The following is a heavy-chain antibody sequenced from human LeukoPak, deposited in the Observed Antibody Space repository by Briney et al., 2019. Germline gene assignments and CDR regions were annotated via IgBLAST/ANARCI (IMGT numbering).Heavy chain of an antibody. CDR1: GDSISSNNW. CDR2: IYHSGYT. Sequence: PSGTLSLTCAVSGDSISSNNWWSWVRQPPGKGLEWIGEIYHSGYTNYNPSLKSRVTISVDRSRNQFSLKVSSVTAADTAVYYCVTYYYDSSGPRVWGQGTLVTVSS. V-gene: IGHV4-4*02. CDR3: VTYYYDSSGPRV. D-gene: IGHD3-22*01. J-gene: IGHJ4*02.